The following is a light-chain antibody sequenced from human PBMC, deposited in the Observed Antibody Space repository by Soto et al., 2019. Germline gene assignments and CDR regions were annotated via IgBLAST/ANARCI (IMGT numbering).Light chain of an antibody. CDR1: PSVTNF. CDR3: QQRNVWPPVT. Sequence: EIVLTQSPATLSLSPGERATLSCRASPSVTNFLAWYQQKPGQAPRLLIYGAFNRATGIQARFSGSGSGTDFTHTISSLEPEDSAVYYCQQRNVWPPVTFGQGTRLEIK. J-gene: IGKJ5*01. CDR2: GAF. V-gene: IGKV3-11*01.